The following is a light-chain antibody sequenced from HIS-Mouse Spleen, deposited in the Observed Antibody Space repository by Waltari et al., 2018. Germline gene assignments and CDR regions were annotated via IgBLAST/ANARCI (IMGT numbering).Light chain of an antibody. CDR2: DVS. Sequence: QSALTQPRSVSGSPGQSVTISCTGTSSDVGGYNYVSWYHPHPGKAPKLMIYDVSKRPSGVPDRFSGSKSGNTASLTISGLQAEDEADYYCCSYAGSYTLVFGGGTKLTVL. CDR1: SSDVGGYNY. V-gene: IGLV2-11*01. CDR3: CSYAGSYTLV. J-gene: IGLJ3*02.